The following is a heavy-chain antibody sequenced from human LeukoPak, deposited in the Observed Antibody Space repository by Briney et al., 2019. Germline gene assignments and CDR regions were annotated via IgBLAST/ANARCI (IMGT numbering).Heavy chain of an antibody. CDR2: ISGSGGST. CDR3: AKDRKKKCSGGSCYSNDYYFDY. D-gene: IGHD2-15*01. Sequence: GGSLRLSCAASGFTFSSYAMSWVRQAPGKGLEWVSAISGSGGSTYYADSVKGRFTISRDNSKNTLYLQMNSLRAEDTAVYYCAKDRKKKCSGGSCYSNDYYFDYWGQGTLVTVSS. J-gene: IGHJ4*02. V-gene: IGHV3-23*01. CDR1: GFTFSSYA.